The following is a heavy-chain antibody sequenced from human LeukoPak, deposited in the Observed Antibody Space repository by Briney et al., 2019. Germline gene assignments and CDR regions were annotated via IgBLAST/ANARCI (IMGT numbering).Heavy chain of an antibody. D-gene: IGHD3-22*01. CDR2: INHSGST. CDR3: ARAYYYDSSGYYTDDY. Sequence: KSSGTLSLTCAVSGGSISSSNWWSWVRQPPGKGLEWIGEINHSGSTNYNPSLKSRVTISVDTSKNQFSLKLSSVTAADTAVYYCARAYYYDSSGYYTDDYWGQGTLVTVSS. CDR1: GGSISSSNW. J-gene: IGHJ4*02. V-gene: IGHV4-4*02.